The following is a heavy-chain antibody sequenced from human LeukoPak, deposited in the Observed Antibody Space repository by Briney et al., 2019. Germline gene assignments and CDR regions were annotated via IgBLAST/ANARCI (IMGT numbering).Heavy chain of an antibody. CDR1: GYSLTSYW. Sequence: GESLKISCKGSGYSLTSYWIGWVRQMPGKGLEWMGIIYPGDSDTRYSPSFQGQVTISADKSISTAYLQWSSLKASDTAMYYCARQLYSSSWYPDAFDIWGQGTMVTVSS. V-gene: IGHV5-51*01. J-gene: IGHJ3*02. D-gene: IGHD6-13*01. CDR3: ARQLYSSSWYPDAFDI. CDR2: IYPGDSDT.